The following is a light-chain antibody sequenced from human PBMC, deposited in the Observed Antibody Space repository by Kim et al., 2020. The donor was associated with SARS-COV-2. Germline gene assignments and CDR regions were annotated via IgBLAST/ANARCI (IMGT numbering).Light chain of an antibody. Sequence: SSELTQDPAVSVALGQTVRITCPGDSLRSYYATWYQQKPGQAPILVIYGKNNRPSGIPDRFSGSSSGNTASLTITGTQAGDEADYYCNSRDSNNNVLFGGGTRLTVL. CDR2: GKN. CDR1: SLRSYY. V-gene: IGLV3-19*01. CDR3: NSRDSNNNVL. J-gene: IGLJ2*01.